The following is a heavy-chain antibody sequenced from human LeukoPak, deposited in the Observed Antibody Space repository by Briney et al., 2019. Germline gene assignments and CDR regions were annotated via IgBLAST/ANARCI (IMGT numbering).Heavy chain of an antibody. Sequence: SETLSLTCAVYGGSFSGYYWSRIRQPPGKGLEWIGEINHSGSTNYNPSLKSRVTISVDTSKNQFSLKLSSVTAADTAVYYCARATYYYGSGSFPIFDYWGQGTLVTVSS. J-gene: IGHJ4*02. V-gene: IGHV4-34*01. CDR1: GGSFSGYY. D-gene: IGHD3-10*01. CDR3: ARATYYYGSGSFPIFDY. CDR2: INHSGST.